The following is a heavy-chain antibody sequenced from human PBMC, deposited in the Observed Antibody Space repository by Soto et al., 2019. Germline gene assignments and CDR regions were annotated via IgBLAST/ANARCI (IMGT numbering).Heavy chain of an antibody. CDR1: GYTFTSYA. D-gene: IGHD6-13*01. J-gene: IGHJ5*02. V-gene: IGHV1-3*01. CDR3: AGSSWDTNWFDP. Sequence: GASVKVSCKASGYTFTSYAMHWVRQAPGQRLEWMGWINAGNGNTKYSQKFQGRVTITRDTSASTAYTELSSLRSEDTAVYYCAGSSWDTNWFDPWGQGTLVTVSS. CDR2: INAGNGNT.